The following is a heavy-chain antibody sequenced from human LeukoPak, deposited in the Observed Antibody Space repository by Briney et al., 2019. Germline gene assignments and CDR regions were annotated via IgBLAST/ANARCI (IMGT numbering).Heavy chain of an antibody. CDR2: TSSDGSNK. D-gene: IGHD3-16*01. Sequence: PGGSLRLSCAASGFTFSSYAMHWVRQAPGKGLEWVAVTSSDGSNKYCADSVKGRFTISRDRSKNTLYLQMNSLRAEDTAVYYCARELGDYWGQGTLVTVSS. CDR1: GFTFSSYA. J-gene: IGHJ4*02. V-gene: IGHV3-30*01. CDR3: ARELGDY.